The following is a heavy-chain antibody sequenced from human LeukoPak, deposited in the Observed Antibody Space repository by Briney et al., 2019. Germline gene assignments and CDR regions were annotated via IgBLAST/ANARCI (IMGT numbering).Heavy chain of an antibody. CDR2: IIPILGIA. CDR1: GGTFSSYA. V-gene: IGHV1-69*04. J-gene: IGHJ6*02. D-gene: IGHD2-15*01. Sequence: EASVKVSCKASGGTFSSYAISWVRQAPGQGLEWMGRIIPILGIANYAQKFQGRVTITADKSTSTAYMELSSLRSEDTAVYYCARDGYCSGGSCYTENYYYGMDVWGQGTTVTVSS. CDR3: ARDGYCSGGSCYTENYYYGMDV.